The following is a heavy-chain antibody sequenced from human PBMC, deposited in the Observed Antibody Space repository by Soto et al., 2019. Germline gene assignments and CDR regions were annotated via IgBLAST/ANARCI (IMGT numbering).Heavy chain of an antibody. CDR3: ARGRLVDPPVDI. D-gene: IGHD2-2*01. Sequence: EVQLVESGGGLVQPGGSLRLSCAASGFTFSSYWMSWVRQAPGKGLGWVANIKQDGSEKYYVDSVKGRFTLSRDNAKNSLYLRRNRLRAEDTAVYYCARGRLVDPPVDIWGQGTMVTVSS. J-gene: IGHJ3*02. V-gene: IGHV3-7*01. CDR2: IKQDGSEK. CDR1: GFTFSSYW.